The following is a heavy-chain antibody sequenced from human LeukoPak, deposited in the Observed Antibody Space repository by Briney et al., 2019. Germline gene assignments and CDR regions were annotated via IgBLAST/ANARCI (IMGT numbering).Heavy chain of an antibody. Sequence: ASVKVSCKASGYTFTGYYMHWVRQAPGQGLEWMGGIIPIFGTANYAQKFQGRVTITADESTSTAYMELSSLRSEDTAVYYCARDKDDAFDIWGQGTMVTVSS. V-gene: IGHV1-69*13. CDR3: ARDKDDAFDI. CDR2: IIPIFGTA. CDR1: GYTFTGYY. J-gene: IGHJ3*02.